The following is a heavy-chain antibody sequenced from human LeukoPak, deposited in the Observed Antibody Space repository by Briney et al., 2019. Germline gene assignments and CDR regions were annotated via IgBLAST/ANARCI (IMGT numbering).Heavy chain of an antibody. D-gene: IGHD6-19*01. V-gene: IGHV3-7*01. CDR2: IKQDGGGK. CDR3: ARGRYVSGWYPDYFDF. CDR1: GFTFSSYA. Sequence: GGSLRLSCAASGFTFSSYAMSWVRQAPGKGLEWVANIKQDGGGKYYVDSVKGRFTISRDNAKNSLYLQMDSLTAEDTAVYYCARGRYVSGWYPDYFDFWGQGILVTVSS. J-gene: IGHJ4*02.